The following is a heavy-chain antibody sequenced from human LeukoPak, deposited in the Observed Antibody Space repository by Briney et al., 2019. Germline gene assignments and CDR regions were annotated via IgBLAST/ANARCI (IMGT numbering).Heavy chain of an antibody. Sequence: KPSETLSLTCTVSGGSISSYYWSWIRQPAGKGLEWIGRIYTSGSTNYNPSLKSRVTMSVGTSKNQFSLKLSSVTAADTAVYYCARDLRPYNVLRFLEKRRDAFDIWGQGTMVTVSS. J-gene: IGHJ3*02. CDR1: GGSISSYY. D-gene: IGHD3-3*01. CDR3: ARDLRPYNVLRFLEKRRDAFDI. CDR2: IYTSGST. V-gene: IGHV4-4*07.